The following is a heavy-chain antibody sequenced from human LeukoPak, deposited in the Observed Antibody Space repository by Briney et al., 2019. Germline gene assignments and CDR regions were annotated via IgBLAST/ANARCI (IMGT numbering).Heavy chain of an antibody. CDR2: IYYSGNT. J-gene: IGHJ4*02. V-gene: IGHV4-59*12. Sequence: PSETLSLTCTVSGGSISSYYWSWIRQPPGKGLEWIGYIYYSGNTNYNPSLKSRVTTSVDTSKNQFSLELSSVTAADTAVYYCARDRYYGHFDYWGQGTLVTVSS. CDR1: GGSISSYY. D-gene: IGHD3-10*01. CDR3: ARDRYYGHFDY.